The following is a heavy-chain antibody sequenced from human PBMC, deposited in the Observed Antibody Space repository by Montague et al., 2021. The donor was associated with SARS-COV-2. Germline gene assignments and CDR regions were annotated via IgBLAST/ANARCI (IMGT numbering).Heavy chain of an antibody. CDR3: ARGQVTISGGLIFIPAGGHLAG. Sequence: SETLSLTCAVYSGSFSDYYWTWIRQSPGKGLEWIGEINHTGSATYNPSLKGRGSLSIDKAENKFSLKLQTVSPADTAVSYCARGQVTISGGLIFIPAGGHLAGWGPGTSVTVSS. D-gene: IGHD3-3*01. CDR1: SGSFSDYY. J-gene: IGHJ3*01. V-gene: IGHV4-34*01. CDR2: INHTGSA.